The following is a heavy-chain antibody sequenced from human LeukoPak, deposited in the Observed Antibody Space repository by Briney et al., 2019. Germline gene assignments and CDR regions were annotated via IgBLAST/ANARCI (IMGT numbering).Heavy chain of an antibody. CDR2: ISYDGSNK. CDR1: GFTFSSYA. D-gene: IGHD3-22*01. CDR3: AVNYYDSSGYFLPFDY. J-gene: IGHJ4*02. V-gene: IGHV3-30*04. Sequence: GRSLRLSCAASGFTFSSYAMHWVRQAPGKGLEWVAVISYDGSNKYYADSVKGRFTISRDNAKNSLYLQMNSLRAEDTAVYYCAVNYYDSSGYFLPFDYWGQGTLVTVSS.